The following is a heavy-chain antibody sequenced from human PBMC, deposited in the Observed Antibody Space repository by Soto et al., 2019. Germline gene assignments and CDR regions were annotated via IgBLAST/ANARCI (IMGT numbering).Heavy chain of an antibody. CDR2: IIPILGIA. CDR1: GGTFSSYT. J-gene: IGHJ4*02. Sequence: QVQLVQSGAEVKKPGSSVKVSCKASGGTFSSYTISWVRQAPGQGLEWMGRIIPILGIANYAQKFQGRVTITADKSTSTAYMELSSLRSEDTAVYYCAREEYCSGGSCYPYWGQGTLVTVSP. V-gene: IGHV1-69*08. D-gene: IGHD2-15*01. CDR3: AREEYCSGGSCYPY.